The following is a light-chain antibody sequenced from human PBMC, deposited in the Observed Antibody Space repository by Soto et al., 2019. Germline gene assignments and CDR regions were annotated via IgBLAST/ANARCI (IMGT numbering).Light chain of an antibody. V-gene: IGKV3-15*01. CDR2: GAS. CDR1: QSVSSN. CDR3: QQYNNWPQWT. Sequence: EIVMTQSPATLSVYPGERATLSCRASQSVSSNLAWYQQKPGQAPRLLIYGASTRATGIPARFSGSGSGTEFTLNISSLQSEDFAVYYCQQYNNWPQWTFGQGTKVEI. J-gene: IGKJ1*01.